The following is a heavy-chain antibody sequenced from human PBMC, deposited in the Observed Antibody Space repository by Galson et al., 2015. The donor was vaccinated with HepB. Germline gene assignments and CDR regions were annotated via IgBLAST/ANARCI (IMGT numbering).Heavy chain of an antibody. CDR2: FDPEDGET. D-gene: IGHD5-18*01. CDR1: GYTLTELS. CDR3: AGGMGYSYGYGF. Sequence: SVKVSCKVSGYTLTELSMHWVRQAPGKGLEWMGGFDPEDGETIYAQKFQGRVTMTEDTSTDTAYMELSSLRSEDTAVYYCAGGMGYSYGYGFGGQGTLVTVSS. J-gene: IGHJ4*02. V-gene: IGHV1-24*01.